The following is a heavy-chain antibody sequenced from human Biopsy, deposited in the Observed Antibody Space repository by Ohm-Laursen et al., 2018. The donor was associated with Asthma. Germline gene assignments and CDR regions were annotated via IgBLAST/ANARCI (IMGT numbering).Heavy chain of an antibody. Sequence: RSLRLSCAASGFTFSTYGMHWVRQAPGKGLEWVAVISYDGFNKDYGDSVKGRFTISRDNSKNTLYLQMNSLTPDDTAVYYCAKRRGYSDFNDFDYWGHGTLVTVSS. CDR2: ISYDGFNK. CDR1: GFTFSTYG. J-gene: IGHJ4*01. V-gene: IGHV3-30*18. D-gene: IGHD4-11*01. CDR3: AKRRGYSDFNDFDY.